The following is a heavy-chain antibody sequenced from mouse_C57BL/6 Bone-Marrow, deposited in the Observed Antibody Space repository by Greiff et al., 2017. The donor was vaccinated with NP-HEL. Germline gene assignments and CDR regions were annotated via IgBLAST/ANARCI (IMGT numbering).Heavy chain of an antibody. CDR3: ARSYDYDGGGYYFDY. D-gene: IGHD2-4*01. Sequence: VQLQQPGAELVKPGASVKMSCKASGYTFTSYWITWVKQRPGQGLEWIGDIYPGSGSTNYNEKFKSKATLTVDTSSSTAYMQLSSLTSEDSAVYYCARSYDYDGGGYYFDYWGQGTTLTVSS. J-gene: IGHJ2*01. V-gene: IGHV1-55*01. CDR1: GYTFTSYW. CDR2: IYPGSGST.